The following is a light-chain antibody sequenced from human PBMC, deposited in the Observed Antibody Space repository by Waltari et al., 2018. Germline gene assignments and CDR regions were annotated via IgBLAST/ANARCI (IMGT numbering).Light chain of an antibody. Sequence: EIVMTQSPATLSVSPGERATLSCRASQSICIYLAWFQQKPGQAPKLLIYHASPRATGIPAGLSGSGSGTEFTLTISSLQSEDFAVYYCQQYYDGRTFGQGTKLEIK. J-gene: IGKJ2*01. V-gene: IGKV3-15*01. CDR1: QSICIY. CDR3: QQYYDGRT. CDR2: HAS.